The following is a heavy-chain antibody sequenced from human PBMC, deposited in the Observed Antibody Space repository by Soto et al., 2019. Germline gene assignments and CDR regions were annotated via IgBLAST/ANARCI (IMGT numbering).Heavy chain of an antibody. V-gene: IGHV6-1*01. J-gene: IGHJ6*02. CDR2: TYYRSKWYN. Sequence: QSQTLSLTCAISGDSVSSNSAAWNWIRQSPSRGLEWLGRTYYRSKWYNDYAVSVKSRITINPDTSKNQFSLQLNSVTPEDTAVYYCARWQGPIAAADTGYYYYYYGMDVWGQGTTVTVSS. CDR1: GDSVSSNSAA. CDR3: ARWQGPIAAADTGYYYYYYGMDV. D-gene: IGHD6-13*01.